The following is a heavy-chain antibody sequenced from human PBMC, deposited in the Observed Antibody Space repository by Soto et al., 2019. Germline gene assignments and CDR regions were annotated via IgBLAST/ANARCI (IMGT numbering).Heavy chain of an antibody. CDR2: ISAYNGNT. V-gene: IGHV1-18*01. Sequence: SVKVSCKASGYTFTSYGISWARQAPGQGLEWMGWISAYNGNTNYAQKLQGRVTMTTDTSTSTAYMELRSLRSDDTAVYYCARDRLWYSSSSVRNWFDPWGQGTLVTVSS. CDR1: GYTFTSYG. CDR3: ARDRLWYSSSSVRNWFDP. D-gene: IGHD6-13*01. J-gene: IGHJ5*02.